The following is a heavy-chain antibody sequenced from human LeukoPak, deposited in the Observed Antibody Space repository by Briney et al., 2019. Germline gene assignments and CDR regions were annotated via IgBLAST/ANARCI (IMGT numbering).Heavy chain of an antibody. J-gene: IGHJ6*02. D-gene: IGHD5-24*01. CDR2: IYYSGST. Sequence: PSETLSLTCTVSGGSMRNYYWNWIRQPPGKGLEWIGYIYYSGSTNYNPSLKSRVTISVDTSKNQFSLKLSSVTAADTAVYYCARGGDGYINPYYYYGMDVWGQGTTVTVSS. V-gene: IGHV4-59*08. CDR1: GGSMRNYY. CDR3: ARGGDGYINPYYYYGMDV.